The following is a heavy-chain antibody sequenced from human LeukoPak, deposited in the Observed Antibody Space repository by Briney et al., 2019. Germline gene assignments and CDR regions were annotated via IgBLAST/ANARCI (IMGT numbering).Heavy chain of an antibody. J-gene: IGHJ4*02. CDR1: GYSLTSYG. Sequence: ASVKVSCKAAGYSLTSYGITWVRQAPGQGLEWMGWINVYTGNTKYARKLQGRVTMTTDTSTSTAYMELRSLRSDDTAVYYCARWGDGFNTGYFDYWGQGTLVTVSS. V-gene: IGHV1-18*01. CDR3: ARWGDGFNTGYFDY. CDR2: INVYTGNT. D-gene: IGHD5-24*01.